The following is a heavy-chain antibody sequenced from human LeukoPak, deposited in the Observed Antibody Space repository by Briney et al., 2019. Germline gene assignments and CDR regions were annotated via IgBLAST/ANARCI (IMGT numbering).Heavy chain of an antibody. CDR3: ATVGGSGRTYYYGMDV. V-gene: IGHV1-24*01. CDR1: GYTLIELS. Sequence: ASVKVCCKVSGYTLIELSMQWLRQAPGKWLELMGGFGPEDGETIYAQKFQGRVTMTEDTSTDTAYMELSSLRSEDTAVYYCATVGGSGRTYYYGMDVWGQGTTVTVSS. J-gene: IGHJ6*02. D-gene: IGHD3-10*01. CDR2: FGPEDGET.